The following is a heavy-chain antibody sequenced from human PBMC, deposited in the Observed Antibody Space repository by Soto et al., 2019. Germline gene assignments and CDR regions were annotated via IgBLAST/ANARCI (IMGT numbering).Heavy chain of an antibody. J-gene: IGHJ4*02. CDR3: TRDSTCSGGSCYSGAFDY. D-gene: IGHD2-15*01. CDR2: IRSKAYGGTT. V-gene: IGHV3-49*03. Sequence: GGSLRLSCTASGFTFGDYAMSWFRQAPGKGLEWVGFIRSKAYGGTTEYAASVKGRFTISRDDSKSIAYLQMNSLKTEDTAVYYCTRDSTCSGGSCYSGAFDYWGQGTLVTVSS. CDR1: GFTFGDYA.